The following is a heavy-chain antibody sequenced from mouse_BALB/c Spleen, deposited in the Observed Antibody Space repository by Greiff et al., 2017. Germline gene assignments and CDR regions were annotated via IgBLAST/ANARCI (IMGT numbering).Heavy chain of an antibody. Sequence: QVQLQQSGAELVKPGASVKLSCKASGYTFTSYWMHWVKQRPGQGLEWIGEINPSNGRTNYNEKFKSKATLTVDKSSSTAYMQLSSLTSEDSAVYYCARPSTMITPWFAYWGQGTLVTVSA. CDR3: ARPSTMITPWFAY. J-gene: IGHJ3*01. CDR1: GYTFTSYW. V-gene: IGHV1S81*02. D-gene: IGHD2-4*01. CDR2: INPSNGRT.